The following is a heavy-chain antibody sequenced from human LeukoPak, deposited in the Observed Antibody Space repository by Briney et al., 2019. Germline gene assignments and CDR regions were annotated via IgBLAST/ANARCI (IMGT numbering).Heavy chain of an antibody. Sequence: KPSETLSLTCTVSGGSISSYYWSWIRQPPGKGLEWIGYIYYSGSTNYNPSLKSRVTISVDTSKNQFSLKLSSVTAADTAVYYCARVGYSGYDSRDNPHFDYWGQGTLVTVSS. D-gene: IGHD5-12*01. CDR2: IYYSGST. CDR3: ARVGYSGYDSRDNPHFDY. J-gene: IGHJ4*02. CDR1: GGSISSYY. V-gene: IGHV4-59*12.